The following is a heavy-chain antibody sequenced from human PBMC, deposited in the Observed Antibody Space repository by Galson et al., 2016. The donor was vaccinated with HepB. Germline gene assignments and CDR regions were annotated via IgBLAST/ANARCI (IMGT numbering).Heavy chain of an antibody. D-gene: IGHD6-25*01. J-gene: IGHJ6*03. Sequence: SLRLSCAASGFTFSTYAMTWVRQAPGKGLEWVSTAGYSGGDTYYADSVKGRFTISRDDSKSTLYLQMNSVTLEDTAEYCCAKGQRPDQNMDVWGEGTTVTVSS. CDR1: GFTFSTYA. CDR2: AGYSGGDT. CDR3: AKGQRPDQNMDV. V-gene: IGHV3-23*01.